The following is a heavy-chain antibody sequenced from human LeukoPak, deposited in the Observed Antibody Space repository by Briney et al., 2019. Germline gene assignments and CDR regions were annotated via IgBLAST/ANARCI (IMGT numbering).Heavy chain of an antibody. CDR3: ARGLTRITIFGVVTRTFDY. D-gene: IGHD3-3*01. V-gene: IGHV1-8*01. CDR1: GYTFTSYD. J-gene: IGHJ4*02. Sequence: ASVKVSCKASGYTFTSYDINWVRQATGQGLEWMGWMNPNSGNTGYAQKFQGRVTMTRNTSISTAYMELSSLRSEDTAVYYCARGLTRITIFGVVTRTFDYWGQGTLVTVSS. CDR2: MNPNSGNT.